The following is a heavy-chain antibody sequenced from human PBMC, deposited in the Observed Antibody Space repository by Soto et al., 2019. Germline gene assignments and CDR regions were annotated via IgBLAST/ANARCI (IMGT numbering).Heavy chain of an antibody. Sequence: QVYLVESGGGVVQPGTSLRLSCAASGFTFTDYGMHWVRQAPGKGLEWVAVISYDGSNKYYADSVKGRFTISRDNSKSTLYLQMNSLRAEDTAVYHCAKDYGDTLGAVALWGQGTTVTVSS. CDR2: ISYDGSNK. D-gene: IGHD4-17*01. CDR1: GFTFTDYG. V-gene: IGHV3-30*18. CDR3: AKDYGDTLGAVAL. J-gene: IGHJ6*02.